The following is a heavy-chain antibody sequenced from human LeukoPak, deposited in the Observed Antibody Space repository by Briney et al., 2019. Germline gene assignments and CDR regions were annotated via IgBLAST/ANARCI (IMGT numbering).Heavy chain of an antibody. J-gene: IGHJ4*02. CDR2: IYTSGGT. CDR1: GGSISSYY. D-gene: IGHD5-18*01. V-gene: IGHV4-4*07. Sequence: SETLSLTCTVSGGSISSYYWSWIRQPAGKGLEWIGRIYTSGGTNYNPSLKSRVTMSVDTSKNQFSLKLSSVTAADTAVYYCAREGELWFNFDYWGQGTLVTVSS. CDR3: AREGELWFNFDY.